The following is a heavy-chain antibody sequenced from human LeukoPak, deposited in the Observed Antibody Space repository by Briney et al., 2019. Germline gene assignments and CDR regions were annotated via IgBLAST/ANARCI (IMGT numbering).Heavy chain of an antibody. V-gene: IGHV4-39*01. CDR2: IYYSGST. CDR3: TLRNF. J-gene: IGHJ4*02. CDR1: GGSISGCTYY. Sequence: SETLSLTCTVSGGSISGCTYYRGWVRQPPGKGLEWIGSIYYSGSTYYNPSLKSRVTISVDTSKNQFSLKLSSVTAADTAVYFCTLRNFWGQGSLVTVSS.